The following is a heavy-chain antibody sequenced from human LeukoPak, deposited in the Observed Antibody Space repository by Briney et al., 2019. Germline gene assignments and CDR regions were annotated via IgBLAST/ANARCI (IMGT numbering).Heavy chain of an antibody. Sequence: ASVKVSCKASGYTFTGYYMHWVRQAPGQGLEWMGWISAYNGNTNYAQKLQGRVTMTTDTSTSTAYMELRSLRSDDTAVYYCARGNHPVVVVPAAMGDFDYWGQGTLVTVSS. CDR2: ISAYNGNT. V-gene: IGHV1-18*04. CDR1: GYTFTGYY. J-gene: IGHJ4*02. D-gene: IGHD2-2*01. CDR3: ARGNHPVVVVPAAMGDFDY.